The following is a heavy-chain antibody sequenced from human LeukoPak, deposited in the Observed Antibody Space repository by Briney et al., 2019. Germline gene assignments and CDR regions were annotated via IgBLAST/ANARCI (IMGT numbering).Heavy chain of an antibody. CDR2: INRSGST. CDR1: GGSFSGYY. V-gene: IGHV4-34*01. CDR3: ASSVGATPFDY. D-gene: IGHD1-26*01. Sequence: SETLSLXXXXXGGSFSGYYWSWIRQPPGKGLEWIGEINRSGSTNYNPSLKSRVTISVDTSKNQFSLKLSSVTAADTAVYYCASSVGATPFDYWGQGTLVTVSS. J-gene: IGHJ4*02.